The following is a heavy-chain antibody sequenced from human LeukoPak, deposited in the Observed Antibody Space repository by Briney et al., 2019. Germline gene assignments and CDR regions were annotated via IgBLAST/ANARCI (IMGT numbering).Heavy chain of an antibody. D-gene: IGHD4-17*01. CDR1: GYTFTGYY. CDR2: INPNTGGT. CDR3: ARGRDGDYARGLDY. Sequence: ASVKVSCKASGYTFTGYYMHWVRQAPGQGLEWMGRINPNTGGTNYVQKLQGRVTVTRDTSISTAYMELSSLRSDDTAVYYCARGRDGDYARGLDYWGQGTLVTVSS. V-gene: IGHV1-2*06. J-gene: IGHJ4*02.